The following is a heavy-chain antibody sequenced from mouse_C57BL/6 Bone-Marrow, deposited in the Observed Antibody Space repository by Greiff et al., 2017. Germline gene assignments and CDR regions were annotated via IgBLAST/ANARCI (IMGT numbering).Heavy chain of an antibody. CDR3: ARRGLYGSSYYFDY. J-gene: IGHJ2*01. CDR1: GYTFTSYG. Sequence: VKLMESGAELARPGASVKLSCKASGYTFTSYGISWVKQRTGQGLEWIGEIYPRSGNTYYNEKFKGKATLTADKSSSTAYMELRSLTSEDSAVYFCARRGLYGSSYYFDYWGQGTTLTVSS. CDR2: IYPRSGNT. D-gene: IGHD1-1*01. V-gene: IGHV1-81*01.